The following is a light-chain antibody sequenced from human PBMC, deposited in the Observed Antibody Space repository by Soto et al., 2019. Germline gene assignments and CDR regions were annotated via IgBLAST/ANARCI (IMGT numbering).Light chain of an antibody. CDR1: QGINNY. CDR3: QKYNNAPRT. J-gene: IGKJ1*01. Sequence: DIQMTQSPSSLSASVGDRVTMTCRASQGINNYLAWYQQKPGKVPKLLIYDASTLQSGVPSRFSGSGSGTDFTLTISSLQPEDVATYYCQKYNNAPRTFGQGTKVDI. CDR2: DAS. V-gene: IGKV1-27*01.